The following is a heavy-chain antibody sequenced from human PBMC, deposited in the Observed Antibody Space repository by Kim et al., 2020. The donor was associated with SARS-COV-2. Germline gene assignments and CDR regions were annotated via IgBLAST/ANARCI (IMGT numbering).Heavy chain of an antibody. V-gene: IGHV3-48*02. Sequence: GGSLRLSCEASGFTFSSYSMNWVRQAPWKGLEWISYISSSSTTIYYADSVKGRFTVSRDNAKNSLYLQMNSLSDEDTAVYYCARDRGYSSGYDAFDIWGQGTMVTVSS. J-gene: IGHJ3*02. CDR1: GFTFSSYS. CDR3: ARDRGYSSGYDAFDI. CDR2: ISSSSTTI. D-gene: IGHD6-19*01.